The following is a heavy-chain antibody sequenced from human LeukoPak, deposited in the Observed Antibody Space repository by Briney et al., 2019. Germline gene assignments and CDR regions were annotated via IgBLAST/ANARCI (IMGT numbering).Heavy chain of an antibody. CDR1: GFTFSSYS. D-gene: IGHD1-14*01. J-gene: IGHJ6*02. V-gene: IGHV3-21*01. CDR3: ARSGANHHHGMDV. CDR2: ISSSSSYI. Sequence: SGGSLRLSCAASGFTFSSYSMIWVRQAPGKGLEWVSSISSSSSYIYYADSVKGRFTISRDIAKNSLYLQMTSLRAEDRAVYYCARSGANHHHGMDVWGQGTTVTVSS.